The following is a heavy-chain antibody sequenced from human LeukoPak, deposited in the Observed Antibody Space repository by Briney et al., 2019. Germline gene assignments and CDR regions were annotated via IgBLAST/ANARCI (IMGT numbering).Heavy chain of an antibody. CDR3: ARDWRVVPAAGGYMDV. CDR2: ISSSSSYI. J-gene: IGHJ6*03. CDR1: GFTFSSYS. V-gene: IGHV3-21*01. D-gene: IGHD2-2*01. Sequence: GGSLRLSFAASGFTFSSYSMNWVRQAPGKGLEWVSSISSSSSYIYYADSVKGRFTISRDNAKNSLYLQMNSLRAEDTAVYYCARDWRVVPAAGGYMDVWGKGTTVTVSS.